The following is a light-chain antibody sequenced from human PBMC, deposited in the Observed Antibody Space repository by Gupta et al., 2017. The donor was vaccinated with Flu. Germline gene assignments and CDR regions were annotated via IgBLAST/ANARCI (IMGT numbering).Light chain of an antibody. V-gene: IGLV6-57*02. CDR2: DEN. J-gene: IGLJ3*02. CDR3: QCYDSSNCGV. Sequence: GSSGSIASNYVQWYQQRPGSAPTTVIYDENQRPSGVPDRFSGSIDSSSNSASPTISGLKTEDDAYYYCQCYDSSNCGVFGGGTKLTVL. CDR1: SGSIASNY.